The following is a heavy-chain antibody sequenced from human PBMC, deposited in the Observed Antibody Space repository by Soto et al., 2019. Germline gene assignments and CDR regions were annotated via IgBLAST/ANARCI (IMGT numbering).Heavy chain of an antibody. CDR2: INAGNGNT. CDR1: GYTFTSYP. D-gene: IGHD6-6*01. V-gene: IGHV1-3*01. Sequence: ASVKVSCKASGYTFTSYPMHWVRQAPGQRLEWMGWINAGNGNTKYSQKFQGRVTITRDTSASTAYMELSSLRSEDTAVYYCARVNKYSSSWYYSDYWGQGTLVTVSS. J-gene: IGHJ4*02. CDR3: ARVNKYSSSWYYSDY.